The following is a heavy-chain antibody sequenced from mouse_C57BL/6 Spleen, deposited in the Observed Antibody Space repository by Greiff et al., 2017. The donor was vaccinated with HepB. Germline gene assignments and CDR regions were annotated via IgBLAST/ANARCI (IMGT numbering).Heavy chain of an antibody. CDR3: ANYYGSSPFDY. V-gene: IGHV1-82*01. J-gene: IGHJ2*01. Sequence: VQLQQSGPELVKPGASVKISCKASGYAFSSSWMNWVKQRPGKGLEWIRRIYPGDGDTNYNGKFKGKATLTADKSSSTAYMQLSSLTSEDSAVYFCANYYGSSPFDYWGQGTTLTVSS. D-gene: IGHD1-1*01. CDR2: IYPGDGDT. CDR1: GYAFSSSW.